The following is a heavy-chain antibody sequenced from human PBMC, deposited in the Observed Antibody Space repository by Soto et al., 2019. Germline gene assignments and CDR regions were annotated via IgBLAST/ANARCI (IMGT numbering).Heavy chain of an antibody. V-gene: IGHV2-26*04. Sequence: QVTVKESGPVLVKPTETLTLTCTVSGFSLSNAGLGVSWIRQPPGKALEWLAHIFSNDEKSYSTSLKSRLTTSKDPTKSQVDLTMTNMDPVDTATYYCASTYSTSWYWFDPRGQGTLVPVSS. CDR1: GFSLSNAGLG. D-gene: IGHD6-13*01. CDR2: IFSNDEK. CDR3: ASTYSTSWYWFDP. J-gene: IGHJ5*02.